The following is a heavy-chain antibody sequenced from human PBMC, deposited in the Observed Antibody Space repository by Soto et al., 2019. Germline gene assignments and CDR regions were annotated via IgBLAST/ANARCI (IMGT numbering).Heavy chain of an antibody. J-gene: IGHJ4*02. D-gene: IGHD1-26*01. CDR2: ISGSGGST. Sequence: PGGSLRLSCAASGFTFSSYAMSWVRQAPGKGLEWVSAISGSGGSTYYADSVKGRFTISRDNSKNTLYLQMNSLRAEDTAVYYCAKDRVLPGGSYYDYFDYWGQGTLVTVSS. CDR1: GFTFSSYA. CDR3: AKDRVLPGGSYYDYFDY. V-gene: IGHV3-23*01.